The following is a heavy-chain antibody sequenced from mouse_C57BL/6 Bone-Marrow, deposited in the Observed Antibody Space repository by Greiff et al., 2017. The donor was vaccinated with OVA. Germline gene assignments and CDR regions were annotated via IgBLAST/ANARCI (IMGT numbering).Heavy chain of an antibody. Sequence: EVQLQQSGAELVRPGASVKLSCTASGFNIKDDYMHWVKQRPEQGLEWIGWIDPENGDTEYASKFQGKATITADTSSNTAYLQLSSLTSEDTAVYYCTPYPYYYARDYWGQGTSVTVSS. CDR2: IDPENGDT. J-gene: IGHJ4*01. V-gene: IGHV14-4*01. CDR3: TPYPYYYARDY. CDR1: GFNIKDDY.